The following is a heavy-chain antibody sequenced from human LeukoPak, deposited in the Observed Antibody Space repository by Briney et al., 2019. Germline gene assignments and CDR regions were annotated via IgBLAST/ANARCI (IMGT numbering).Heavy chain of an antibody. V-gene: IGHV3-21*01. J-gene: IGHJ3*02. CDR1: GFTFSSYS. D-gene: IGHD2-21*02. Sequence: GGSLRLSCAASGFTFSSYSMNWVRQAPGKGLEWVSSISSSSSYIYYAGSVKGRFTISRDNAKNSLYLQMNSLRTEDTAVYYCASEYCGGDCYPIGTAFDIWGQGTMVTVSS. CDR2: ISSSSSYI. CDR3: ASEYCGGDCYPIGTAFDI.